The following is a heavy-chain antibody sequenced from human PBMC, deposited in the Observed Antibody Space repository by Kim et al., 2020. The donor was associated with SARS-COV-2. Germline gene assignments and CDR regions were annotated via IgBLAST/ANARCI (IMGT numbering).Heavy chain of an antibody. D-gene: IGHD2-2*01. CDR1: GGSISSYY. Sequence: SETLSLTCTVSGGSISSYYWSWIRQPPGKGLEWIGYIYYSGSTNYNPSLKSRVTISVDTSKNQFSLKLSSVTAADTAVYYCARTPLGYCSSTSCYGYYYGMDVWGQGTTVTVSS. V-gene: IGHV4-59*01. CDR2: IYYSGST. CDR3: ARTPLGYCSSTSCYGYYYGMDV. J-gene: IGHJ6*02.